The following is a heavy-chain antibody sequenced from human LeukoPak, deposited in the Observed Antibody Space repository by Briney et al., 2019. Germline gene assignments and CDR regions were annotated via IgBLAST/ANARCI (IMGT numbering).Heavy chain of an antibody. D-gene: IGHD6-19*01. CDR2: INTDGTVT. J-gene: IGHJ4*02. V-gene: IGHV3-74*01. CDR1: RFTFSKYW. Sequence: GGSLRLSCAASRFTFSKYWMLWVRQAPGKGLESVSRINTDGTVTTYADSVKGRFTVSRDNADNTMFLEMNSVRNEDTAVYYCATKQWLAPPPDSWGQGTPVTVSS. CDR3: ATKQWLAPPPDS.